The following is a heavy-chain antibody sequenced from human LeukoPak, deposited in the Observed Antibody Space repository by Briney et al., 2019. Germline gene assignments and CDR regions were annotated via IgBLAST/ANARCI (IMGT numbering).Heavy chain of an antibody. CDR1: GGSISSGDYY. V-gene: IGHV4-30-4*08. Sequence: SQTLSLTCTVSGGSISSGDYYWSWIRQPPGKGLEWIGYIYYSGSTYYNPSLKSRVIISVDTSKNQFSLKLSSVTAADTAVYYCARYIWGSYPTFEDYWGQGSLVTVSS. CDR3: ARYIWGSYPTFEDY. D-gene: IGHD3-16*02. J-gene: IGHJ4*02. CDR2: IYYSGST.